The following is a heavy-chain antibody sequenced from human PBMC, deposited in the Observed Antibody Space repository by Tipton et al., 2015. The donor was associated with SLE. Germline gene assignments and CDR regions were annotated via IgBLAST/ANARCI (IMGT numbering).Heavy chain of an antibody. D-gene: IGHD6-13*01. J-gene: IGHJ4*02. CDR3: ASLVSSNWYFDY. Sequence: WVRQPPGKGLEWIGSMYYSGNTYYNPSLKSRVTISLDTSKNQFSLQLSSVTDADTAVYYCASLVSSNWYFDYWGQGTLVTVSS. V-gene: IGHV4-39*07. CDR2: MYYSGNT.